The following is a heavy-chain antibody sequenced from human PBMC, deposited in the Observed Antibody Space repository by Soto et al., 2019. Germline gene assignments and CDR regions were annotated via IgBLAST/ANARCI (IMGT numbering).Heavy chain of an antibody. CDR1: GYTFTGYY. V-gene: IGHV1-2*04. J-gene: IGHJ3*02. Sequence: ASVKVSCKASGYTFTGYYMHWVRQAPGQGLEWMGWINPNSGGTNYAQKFQGWVTMTRDTSISTAYMELSRLRSDDTAVYYCARDSATNFGYCSSTSCYAVAFDIWGQGTMVTVS. CDR3: ARDSATNFGYCSSTSCYAVAFDI. D-gene: IGHD2-2*03. CDR2: INPNSGGT.